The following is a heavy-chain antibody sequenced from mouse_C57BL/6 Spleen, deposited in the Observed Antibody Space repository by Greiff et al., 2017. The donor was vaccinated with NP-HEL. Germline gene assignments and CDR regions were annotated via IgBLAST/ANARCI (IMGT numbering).Heavy chain of an antibody. D-gene: IGHD1-1*01. CDR1: GYSITSGYD. Sequence: EVKLVESGPGMVKPSQSLSLTCTVTGYSITSGYDWHWIRHFPGNKLEWMGYISYSGSTNYNPSLKSRISITHDTSKNHFFLKLNSVTTEDTATYYCAREDYYGGFAYWGQGTLVTVSA. J-gene: IGHJ3*01. CDR2: ISYSGST. V-gene: IGHV3-1*01. CDR3: AREDYYGGFAY.